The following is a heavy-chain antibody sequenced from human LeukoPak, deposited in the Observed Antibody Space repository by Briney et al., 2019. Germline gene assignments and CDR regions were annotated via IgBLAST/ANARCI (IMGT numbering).Heavy chain of an antibody. CDR3: AGDYGGFEGVMDV. V-gene: IGHV4-59*08. CDR2: IHYSGST. CDR1: GVSMSACY. J-gene: IGHJ6*02. Sequence: PSETLSLTCTVSGVSMSACYWMWIRQPPGKGLEWIGYIHYSGSTNYNPSLRSRVTISVDTSRNQFSLKLSAVTAADTAVYYRAGDYGGFEGVMDVWGQGITVTVSS. D-gene: IGHD4-23*01.